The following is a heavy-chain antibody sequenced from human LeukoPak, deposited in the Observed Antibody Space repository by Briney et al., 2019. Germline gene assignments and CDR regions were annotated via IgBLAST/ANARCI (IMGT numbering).Heavy chain of an antibody. J-gene: IGHJ4*02. V-gene: IGHV1-18*01. CDR1: GYTFTSYG. CDR2: ISAYNGNT. CDR3: AKDGWLESGRTPFYFDS. Sequence: ASVKVSCKASGYTFTSYGISWVRQAPGQGLEWMGWISAYNGNTNYAQKLQGRVTMTTDTSTSTAYMELSSLRVEDTAVYYCAKDGWLESGRTPFYFDSWGQGTLVTVSS. D-gene: IGHD3-10*01.